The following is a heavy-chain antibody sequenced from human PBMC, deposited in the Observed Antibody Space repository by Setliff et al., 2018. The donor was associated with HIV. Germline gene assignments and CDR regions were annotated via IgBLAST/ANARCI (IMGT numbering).Heavy chain of an antibody. CDR2: INKDGSEK. CDR1: GGSMGSHY. J-gene: IGHJ4*02. D-gene: IGHD1-26*01. CDR3: AKDRVGATGGGYYFDY. V-gene: IGHV3-7*01. Sequence: ETLSLTCVISGGSMGSHYWSWIRQSPGKGLEWIGNINKDGSEKYYVDSVKGRFTISRDNSKNTLYLQMNSLRAEDTAVYYCAKDRVGATGGGYYFDYWGQGTLVTVSS.